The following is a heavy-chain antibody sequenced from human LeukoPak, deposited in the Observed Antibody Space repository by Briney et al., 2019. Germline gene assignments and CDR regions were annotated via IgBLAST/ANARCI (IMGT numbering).Heavy chain of an antibody. J-gene: IGHJ6*02. D-gene: IGHD3-22*01. CDR1: VGTFSSYA. V-gene: IGHV1-69*04. Sequence: ATVKVSCAASVGTFSSYAISWVRQAPGQGLEWMGRIIPIFGIANYAQKFQGRVTITADKSTSTAYMELSSLRSEDTAMYYCAGSGYYDSSGSAYYGMDVWGQGTTVTVSS. CDR3: AGSGYYDSSGSAYYGMDV. CDR2: IIPIFGIA.